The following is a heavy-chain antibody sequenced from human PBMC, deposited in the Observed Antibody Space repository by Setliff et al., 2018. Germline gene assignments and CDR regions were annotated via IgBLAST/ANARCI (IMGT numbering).Heavy chain of an antibody. V-gene: IGHV1-69*05. J-gene: IGHJ6*03. Sequence: GASVKVSCQASGDTFRSYGISWVRQAPGQGLEWMGGTIPMFGSTSYAQKFQGRFTIITDESTTTAYMELSSLGSEDTAVYYCVREGVDTRSSTDYRYYMDVWGKWTTVTVSS. CDR1: GDTFRSYG. CDR3: VREGVDTRSSTDYRYYMDV. CDR2: TIPMFGST. D-gene: IGHD5-18*01.